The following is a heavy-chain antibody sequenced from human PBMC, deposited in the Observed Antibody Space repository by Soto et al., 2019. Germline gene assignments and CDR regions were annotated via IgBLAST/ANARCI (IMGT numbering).Heavy chain of an antibody. CDR2: ISYDGSNK. CDR1: GFTFSSYG. CDR3: AKDAKQGSFAPRIDY. J-gene: IGHJ4*02. D-gene: IGHD2-21*01. Sequence: QVQLVESGGGVVQPGRSLRLSCAASGFTFSSYGMHWVRQAPGKGLEWVAVISYDGSNKYYADSVKGRFIISRDNSKNTLYLQMNSLRAEDTAVYYCAKDAKQGSFAPRIDYWGQGTLVTVSS. V-gene: IGHV3-30*18.